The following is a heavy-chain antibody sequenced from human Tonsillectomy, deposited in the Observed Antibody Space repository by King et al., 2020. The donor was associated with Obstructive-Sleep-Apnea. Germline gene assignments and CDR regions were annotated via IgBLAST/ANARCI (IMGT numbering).Heavy chain of an antibody. CDR1: GFTFSDYW. V-gene: IGHV3-7*01. D-gene: IGHD3-16*02. CDR2: IKQDGSEK. CDR3: ATGSYRHDY. Sequence: VQLVESGGGLLQSGGSLRLSCAASGFTFSDYWMTWVRQAPGKGLEWVANIKQDGSEKYYVDSVKGRFTISRDNADNSLSLQMDSLRAEDTAVYYCATGSYRHDYWGQGTLVTVSS. J-gene: IGHJ4*02.